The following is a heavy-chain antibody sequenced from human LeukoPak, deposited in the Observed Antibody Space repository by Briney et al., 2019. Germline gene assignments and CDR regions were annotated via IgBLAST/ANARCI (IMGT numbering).Heavy chain of an antibody. D-gene: IGHD2-2*01. CDR3: AKDVRYCSSTSCYQDY. J-gene: IGHJ4*02. CDR1: GFTFSSYA. V-gene: IGHV3-23*01. CDR2: ISGSGGST. Sequence: GGSLRLSCAASGFTFSSYAMSWVRQAPGKGLEWVSAISGSGGSTYYADSVKGRFTISRDNSKNTLYLQMNSLRAEDTAVYYCAKDVRYCSSTSCYQDYWGRGTLVTVSS.